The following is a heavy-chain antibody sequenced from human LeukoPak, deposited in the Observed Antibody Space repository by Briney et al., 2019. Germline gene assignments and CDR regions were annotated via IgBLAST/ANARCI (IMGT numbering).Heavy chain of an antibody. CDR1: GFTFSSYA. Sequence: GGSLRLSCAASGFTFSSYAMSWVRQAPGKGLEWVSAISGSGGSTYYADSVKGRSTISRDNSKNTLYLQMNSLRAEDTAVYYCAKGSPTDDIVVVPAAINYWGQGTLVTVSS. J-gene: IGHJ4*02. CDR2: ISGSGGST. V-gene: IGHV3-23*01. CDR3: AKGSPTDDIVVVPAAINY. D-gene: IGHD2-2*02.